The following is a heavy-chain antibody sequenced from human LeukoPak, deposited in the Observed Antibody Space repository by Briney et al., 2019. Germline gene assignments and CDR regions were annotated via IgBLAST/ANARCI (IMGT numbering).Heavy chain of an antibody. J-gene: IGHJ3*02. CDR1: GFTFDDYA. Sequence: GRSLRLSCAASGFTFDDYAMHWVRQAPGKGLEWVSGISWNSGSIGYADSVKGRFTISRDNAKNSLYRQMNSLRAEDTALYYCAKALYSSSSGDAFDIWGQGTMDTVSS. CDR2: ISWNSGSI. CDR3: AKALYSSSSGDAFDI. V-gene: IGHV3-9*01. D-gene: IGHD6-6*01.